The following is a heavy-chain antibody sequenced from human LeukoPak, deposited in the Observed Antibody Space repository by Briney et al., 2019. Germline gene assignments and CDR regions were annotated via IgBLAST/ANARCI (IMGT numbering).Heavy chain of an antibody. Sequence: ASVKVSCKASGYTFTGYYMHWVRQAPGQGLEWMGWINPNSGGTNYAQKFQGRVTMTRDTSISTAYMELSRLRSDDTAVYYCARAAVAGTFCDYWDQGTLVTVSS. CDR3: ARAAVAGTFCDY. J-gene: IGHJ4*02. D-gene: IGHD6-19*01. V-gene: IGHV1-2*02. CDR2: INPNSGGT. CDR1: GYTFTGYY.